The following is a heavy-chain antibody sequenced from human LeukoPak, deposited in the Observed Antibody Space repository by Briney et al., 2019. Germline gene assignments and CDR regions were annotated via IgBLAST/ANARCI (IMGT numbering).Heavy chain of an antibody. CDR1: GGSISSYY. CDR2: IYYSGST. D-gene: IGHD1-26*01. CDR3: ARAIEVGAMTPFDY. J-gene: IGHJ4*02. Sequence: SETLSLTCTVSGGSISSYYWSWIRQPPGKGLEWIGYIYYSGSTNYNPSLKSRVTISVDTSKNQFSLKLSSVTAADTAVYYCARAIEVGAMTPFDYWGQGTLVTVSS. V-gene: IGHV4-59*08.